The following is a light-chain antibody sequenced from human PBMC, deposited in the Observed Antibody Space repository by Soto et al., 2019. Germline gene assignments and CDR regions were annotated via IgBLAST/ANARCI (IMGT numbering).Light chain of an antibody. CDR1: QSIGSS. CDR3: QQYHSYSYS. Sequence: DIQMTQSPATLSASVGDRVTITCRASQSIGSSLAWYQQRPGKAPKLLIHKASSLESGGPSTFSGGGSGTEFSLTITSLQPDDFATYYCQQYHSYSYSFGQGTKLEIK. V-gene: IGKV1-5*03. CDR2: KAS. J-gene: IGKJ2*03.